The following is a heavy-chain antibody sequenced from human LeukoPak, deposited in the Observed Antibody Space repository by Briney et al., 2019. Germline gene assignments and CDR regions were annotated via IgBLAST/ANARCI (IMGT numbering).Heavy chain of an antibody. Sequence: ASVKVSCKASGYTFTGYYMHWVRQAPGQGLEWMGWINPNSGGTNYAQKFQGRVTMTRDTSISTAYMELSRLRSDDTAVYYCARDYDFWSGYPYYYYYLDVWGKGTTVTVSS. J-gene: IGHJ6*03. CDR3: ARDYDFWSGYPYYYYYLDV. V-gene: IGHV1-2*02. CDR2: INPNSGGT. CDR1: GYTFTGYY. D-gene: IGHD3-3*01.